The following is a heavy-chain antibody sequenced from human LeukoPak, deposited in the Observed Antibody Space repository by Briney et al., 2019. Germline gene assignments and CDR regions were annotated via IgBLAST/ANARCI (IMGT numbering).Heavy chain of an antibody. CDR2: IYSGGST. CDR3: ARAPGWVYYFDY. Sequence: GGSLRLSCAASGFTVSSNYMSWVRQAPGKGLEWVSVIYSGGSTYYADSVKGRFAISRDNSKNTLYLQMNSRRAEDTAVYYCARAPGWVYYFDYWGQGTLVTVSS. J-gene: IGHJ4*02. CDR1: GFTVSSNY. D-gene: IGHD1-26*01. V-gene: IGHV3-66*02.